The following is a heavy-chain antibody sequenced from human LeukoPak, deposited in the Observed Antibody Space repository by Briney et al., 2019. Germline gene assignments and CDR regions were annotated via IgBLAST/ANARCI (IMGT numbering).Heavy chain of an antibody. CDR2: FDPEDGET. CDR3: ATASTIVGATGY. V-gene: IGHV1-24*01. J-gene: IGHJ4*02. CDR1: GYTLTELP. Sequence: ASVKVSCKVSGYTLTELPMHWVRQAPGKGLEWMGGFDPEDGETIYAQKFQGRVTMTEDTSTDTAYMELSSLRSEDTAVYYCATASTIVGATGYWGQGTLVTVSS. D-gene: IGHD1-26*01.